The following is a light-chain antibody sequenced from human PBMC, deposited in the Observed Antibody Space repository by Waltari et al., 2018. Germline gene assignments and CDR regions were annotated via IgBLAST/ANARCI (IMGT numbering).Light chain of an antibody. CDR1: HSTVGINY. CDR3: AAWDVSLRGI. CDR2: RNN. J-gene: IGLJ1*01. Sequence: QSVLTQPPSVSGAPGQRVNTPCSGRHSTVGINYVSWFRHVPGAAPRLLIYRNNQRPSGVPDRFSGSKSGSSASLAISGLRSEDDADYYCAAWDVSLRGIFGTGTRVTVL. V-gene: IGLV1-47*01.